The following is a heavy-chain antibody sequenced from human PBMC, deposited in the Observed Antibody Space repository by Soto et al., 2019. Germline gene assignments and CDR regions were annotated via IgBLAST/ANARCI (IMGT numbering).Heavy chain of an antibody. V-gene: IGHV1-2*02. CDR3: ARDATLYDSTAYYYLY. D-gene: IGHD3-22*01. CDR2: INPNSGGT. CDR1: GYTFTGYY. Sequence: QVQLVQSGAEVKKPGASVKVSCKASGYTFTGYYIHWVRQAPGQGLEWMGWINPNSGGTNYAQKFQGRVTITADASTRTAYMELSSLRSEDTAVYYCARDATLYDSTAYYYLYWGQGTLVTVSS. J-gene: IGHJ4*02.